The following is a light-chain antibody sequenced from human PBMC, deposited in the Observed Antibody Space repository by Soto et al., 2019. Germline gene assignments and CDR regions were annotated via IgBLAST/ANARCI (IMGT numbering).Light chain of an antibody. Sequence: QPVLTQPASVSGSPGQSITISCTGTSSDVGGYNFVSWYQQYPGKAPKLMIYEVSNRPSGVSNRFSGSKSGNTASLTISGLQAEDEADYFCSSYTNSPALIFGGGTKVTVL. CDR2: EVS. V-gene: IGLV2-14*01. CDR3: SSYTNSPALI. CDR1: SSDVGGYNF. J-gene: IGLJ2*01.